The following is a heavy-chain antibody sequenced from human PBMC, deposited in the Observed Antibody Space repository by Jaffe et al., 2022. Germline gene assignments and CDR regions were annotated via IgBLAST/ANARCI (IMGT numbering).Heavy chain of an antibody. D-gene: IGHD2-2*01. CDR1: GFTFSSYE. CDR3: ARIVVVPAAQGWGFDY. V-gene: IGHV3-48*03. CDR2: ISSSGSTI. J-gene: IGHJ4*02. Sequence: EVQLVESGGGLVQPGGSLRLSCAASGFTFSSYEMNWVRQAPGKGLEWVSYISSSGSTIYYADSVKGRFTISRDNAKNSLYLQMNSLRAEDTAVYYCARIVVVPAAQGWGFDYWGQGTLVTVSS.